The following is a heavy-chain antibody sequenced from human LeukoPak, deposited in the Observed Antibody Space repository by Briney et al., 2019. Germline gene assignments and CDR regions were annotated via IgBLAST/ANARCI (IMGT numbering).Heavy chain of an antibody. D-gene: IGHD1-1*01. CDR3: ARVSWSPGTSYYYMDV. CDR1: GGSISSYY. Sequence: SETLSLTCIVSGGSISSYYWSWIRQPPGKGLVWIGYIYYSGSTNYNPSLKSRVTISVDTSKNQFSLKLSSVTAADTAVYYCARVSWSPGTSYYYMDVWGKGTTVTVSS. V-gene: IGHV4-59*01. J-gene: IGHJ6*03. CDR2: IYYSGST.